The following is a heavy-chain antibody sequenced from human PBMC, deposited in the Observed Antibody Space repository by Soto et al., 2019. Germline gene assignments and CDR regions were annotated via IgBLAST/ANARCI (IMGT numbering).Heavy chain of an antibody. V-gene: IGHV4-39*01. D-gene: IGHD1-26*01. Sequence: QLQLQESGPGLVKPSETLSLTCTVSGGSISSSSYYWGWIRQPPGKGLEWIGSIYYSGSTYYNPSLKSRVTMTVDTSKNQFSLKRSSVPAANTAVYYCARHATQYSGSKGYYYYGMDVWGQGTTVTVSS. CDR2: IYYSGST. CDR3: ARHATQYSGSKGYYYYGMDV. CDR1: GGSISSSSYY. J-gene: IGHJ6*02.